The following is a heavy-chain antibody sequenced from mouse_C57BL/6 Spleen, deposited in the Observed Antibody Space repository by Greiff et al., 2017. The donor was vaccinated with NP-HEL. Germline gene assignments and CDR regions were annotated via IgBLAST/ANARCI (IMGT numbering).Heavy chain of an antibody. V-gene: IGHV2-9-1*01. D-gene: IGHD1-1*01. Sequence: QVQLKQSGPGLVAPSQSLSITCTVSGFSLTSYAISWVRQPPGKGLEWLGVIWTGGGTNYNSALKSRLSISKDNSKSQVFLKMNSLQTDDTARYYCARNDLGSSYWYFDVWGTGTTVTVSS. CDR2: IWTGGGT. CDR1: GFSLTSYA. CDR3: ARNDLGSSYWYFDV. J-gene: IGHJ1*03.